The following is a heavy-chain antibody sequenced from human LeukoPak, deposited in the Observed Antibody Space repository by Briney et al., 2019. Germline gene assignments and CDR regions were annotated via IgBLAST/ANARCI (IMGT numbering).Heavy chain of an antibody. J-gene: IGHJ4*02. D-gene: IGHD4-23*01. CDR1: GGTFSSYT. CDR3: ARYYGGNSSLDY. V-gene: IGHV1-69*02. CDR2: IIPILGIA. Sequence: GASVKVSCKASGGTFSSYTISWVRQAPGQGLEWMGRIIPILGIANYAQKFQGSVTITADKSTSTAYMELSSLRSEDTAVYYCARYYGGNSSLDYWGQGTLVTVSS.